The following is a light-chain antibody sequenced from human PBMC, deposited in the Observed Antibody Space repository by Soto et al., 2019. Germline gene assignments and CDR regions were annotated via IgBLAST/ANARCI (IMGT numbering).Light chain of an antibody. CDR1: HSVTSNY. Sequence: EVVLTQSPGTLSLSPGERATLSCRASHSVTSNYLAWYQQTPGQAPRLLFFGASIRATGVPDRFSGSGSGADFTLTISRLEPEDSAVYHCQQYGSSPKTFGQGTKGDIK. CDR3: QQYGSSPKT. CDR2: GAS. J-gene: IGKJ1*01. V-gene: IGKV3-20*01.